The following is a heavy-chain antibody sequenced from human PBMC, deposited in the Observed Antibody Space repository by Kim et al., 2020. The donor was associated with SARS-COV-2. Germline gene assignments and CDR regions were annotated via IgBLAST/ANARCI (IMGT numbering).Heavy chain of an antibody. CDR2: ISDSGNT. CDR1: GSTFTRCA. Sequence: GGSLRLSCAASGSTFTRCAMSWVRLAPGKGLQWVSTISDSGNTHYAASVGGRFAISRDNSKDTLYLQMNSLRDEDTAVYYCAKHDFTTWPFDYWGQGTLVTVSS. J-gene: IGHJ4*02. CDR3: AKHDFTTWPFDY. V-gene: IGHV3-23*01. D-gene: IGHD3-3*01.